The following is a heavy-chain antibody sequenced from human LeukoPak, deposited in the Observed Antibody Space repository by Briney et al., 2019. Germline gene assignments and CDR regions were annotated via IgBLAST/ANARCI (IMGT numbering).Heavy chain of an antibody. CDR3: AKDREIVATMVKPHFDY. V-gene: IGHV3-48*01. CDR2: ISSSGGSI. Sequence: GGSLRLSCAASGFTFSRYGMNWVRQTPGKGLEWVSYISSSGGSIYYADSVKGRFTIFRDNAKNSLYLQMNSLRAEDTAVYYCAKDREIVATMVKPHFDYWGQGTLVTVSS. J-gene: IGHJ4*02. D-gene: IGHD5-12*01. CDR1: GFTFSRYG.